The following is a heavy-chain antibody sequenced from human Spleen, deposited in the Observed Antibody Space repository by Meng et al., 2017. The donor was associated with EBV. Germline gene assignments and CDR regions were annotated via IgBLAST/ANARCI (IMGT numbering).Heavy chain of an antibody. CDR1: GDSISSNW. J-gene: IGHJ5*02. V-gene: IGHV4-4*02. CDR3: ARGSSGYFSIDL. CDR2: IFHSGNT. D-gene: IGHD3-22*01. Sequence: VQLQASGPGLVKPSGTLSLTCAVSGDSISSNWWSWVRQPPGKGLEWIGEIFHSGNTNYNPSLKSRVALSVDKSKNQISLNLNSVTAADTALYYCARGSSGYFSIDLWGQGTLVTVSS.